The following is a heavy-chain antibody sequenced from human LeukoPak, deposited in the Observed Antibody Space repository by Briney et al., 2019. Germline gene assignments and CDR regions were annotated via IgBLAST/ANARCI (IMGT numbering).Heavy chain of an antibody. Sequence: RGSLRLSCAASGFTFSNAWMSWVRQAPGKGLEWVGRIKSKTDGGTTDYAAPVKGRFTISRDDSKNTLYLQMNSLKTEDTAVYYCTTSIDILTGWDYFDYWGQGTLVTVSS. CDR1: GFTFSNAW. J-gene: IGHJ4*02. V-gene: IGHV3-15*01. D-gene: IGHD3-9*01. CDR3: TTSIDILTGWDYFDY. CDR2: IKSKTDGGTT.